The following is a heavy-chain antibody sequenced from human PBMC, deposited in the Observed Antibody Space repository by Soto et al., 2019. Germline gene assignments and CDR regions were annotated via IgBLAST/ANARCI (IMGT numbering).Heavy chain of an antibody. CDR3: ARERGGWLQFYFDY. D-gene: IGHD5-12*01. CDR1: GGPISSYY. J-gene: IGHJ4*02. Sequence: SETLSLTCTVSGGPISSYYWSWIRQPPGKGLEWIGYIYYSGSTNYNPSLKSRVTISVDTSKNQFSLKLSSVTAADTAVYYCARERGGWLQFYFDYWGQGTLVTVSS. CDR2: IYYSGST. V-gene: IGHV4-59*01.